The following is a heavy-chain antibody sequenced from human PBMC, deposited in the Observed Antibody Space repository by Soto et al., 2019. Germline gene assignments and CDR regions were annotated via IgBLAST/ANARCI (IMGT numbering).Heavy chain of an antibody. J-gene: IGHJ4*02. D-gene: IGHD3-3*01. CDR3: ARENFDYNFWSGYNRQPQTFDY. V-gene: IGHV3-33*01. Sequence: QVQLVESGGGVVQPGMSLRLSCAASGFTFSNHGMHWVRQAPGKGLEWVAVIWYDGSNIYYRDSVKGRFIISRDNSKNTLYLQMNSLRAEDTAVYYCARENFDYNFWSGYNRQPQTFDYWGQGTLVTVSS. CDR1: GFTFSNHG. CDR2: IWYDGSNI.